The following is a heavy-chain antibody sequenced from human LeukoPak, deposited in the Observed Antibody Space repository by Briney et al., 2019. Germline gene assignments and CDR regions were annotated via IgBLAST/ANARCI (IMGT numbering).Heavy chain of an antibody. V-gene: IGHV3-7*01. Sequence: TGGSLRLSCAASGFTFSSYWMNWVRQAPGKGLEWLAKIKPDGSENYYVDSVRGRFTMSRDNTKNSLYLQMNNLRAEDTAMYYCARSLVGTADLFDYWGQGTLVAVSS. CDR1: GFTFSSYW. J-gene: IGHJ4*02. CDR3: ARSLVGTADLFDY. CDR2: IKPDGSEN. D-gene: IGHD1-26*01.